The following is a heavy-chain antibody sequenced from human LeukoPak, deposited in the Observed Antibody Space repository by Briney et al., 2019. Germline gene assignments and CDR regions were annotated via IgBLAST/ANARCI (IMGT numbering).Heavy chain of an antibody. CDR3: ARLRAHAYNYGFDY. J-gene: IGHJ4*02. Sequence: SETLSLTCAVYGGSFSGYYWSWIRQPPGKGLEWIGEITHSGSTTYNPSLKSRFTISVDTSKNQFSLKLSSVTAADTAVYFCARLRAHAYNYGFDYWGQEALVTVSS. D-gene: IGHD5-24*01. V-gene: IGHV4-34*01. CDR2: ITHSGST. CDR1: GGSFSGYY.